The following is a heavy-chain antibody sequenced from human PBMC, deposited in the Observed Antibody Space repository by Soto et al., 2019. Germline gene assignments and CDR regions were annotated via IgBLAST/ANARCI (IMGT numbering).Heavy chain of an antibody. J-gene: IGHJ4*02. CDR1: GGSFSGYY. CDR2: INHSGST. V-gene: IGHV4-34*01. D-gene: IGHD2-15*01. Sequence: QVQLQQWGAGLLKPSETLSLTCAVYGGSFSGYYWSWIRQPPGQGLEWIGEINHSGSTNYNPSLKSRVTISVDTCQDQFSLEVSSVAAAGTAVYYWEWWGTVGYCSGGSCYSIDYWGQGTLVTVSS. CDR3: EWWGTVGYCSGGSCYSIDY.